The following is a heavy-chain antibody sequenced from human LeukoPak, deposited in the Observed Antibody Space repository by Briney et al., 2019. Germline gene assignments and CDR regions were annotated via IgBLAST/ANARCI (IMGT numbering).Heavy chain of an antibody. D-gene: IGHD1-26*01. Sequence: PGRSLRLSCAASGFTFSSYSMNWVRQAPGKGLEWVSSISSSSSYIYYADSGKGRFTISRDNAKNSLYLQMNSLRAEDTAVYYCARLISGSYPDYWGQGTLVTVSS. J-gene: IGHJ4*02. CDR1: GFTFSSYS. CDR2: ISSSSSYI. V-gene: IGHV3-21*01. CDR3: ARLISGSYPDY.